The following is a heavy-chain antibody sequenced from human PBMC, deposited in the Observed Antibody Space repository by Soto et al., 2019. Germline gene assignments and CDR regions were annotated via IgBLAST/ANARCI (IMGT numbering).Heavy chain of an antibody. CDR2: IHYSGTT. J-gene: IGHJ3*01. Sequence: SETLSLTCTVSGGSIGNYYWSWIRQPPGKGLEWIAYIHYSGTTKYNPSLKSRVTISIDTPKNQFSLKLTSVPTADTAVYYCARGVVATISAFDVWGQGTMVTVSS. CDR3: ARGVVATISAFDV. CDR1: GGSIGNYY. V-gene: IGHV4-59*01. D-gene: IGHD2-15*01.